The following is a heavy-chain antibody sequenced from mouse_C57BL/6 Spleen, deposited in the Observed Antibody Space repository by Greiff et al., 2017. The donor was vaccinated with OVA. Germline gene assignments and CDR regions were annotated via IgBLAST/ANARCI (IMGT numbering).Heavy chain of an antibody. CDR3: ARHVVTTGWFAY. Sequence: EVPLVASGGGLVQPGESLKLSCESNEYEFPSHDMSWVRKTPETRLVLVSAINSYGCSTSSPDTMERRFIISRDNTKKTRYLQMSSLRSEDTALYYCARHVVTTGWFAYWGQGTLVTVSA. CDR1: EYEFPSHD. J-gene: IGHJ3*01. V-gene: IGHV5-2*01. CDR2: INSYGCST. D-gene: IGHD2-1*01.